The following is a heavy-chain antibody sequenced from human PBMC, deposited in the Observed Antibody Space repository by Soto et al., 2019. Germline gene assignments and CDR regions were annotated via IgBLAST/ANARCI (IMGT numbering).Heavy chain of an antibody. CDR3: ARGTNAVGSESAFGV. CDR1: GGTFGTHG. D-gene: IGHD2-2*03. J-gene: IGHJ3*01. V-gene: IGHV1-69*08. Sequence: QVQLVQSGAEVKKPGSSVKVSCQLSGGTFGTHGITWVRQAPGQGLEWMGRIIPILNTADYAQKFQGRVTIRADRSTNIAYMEMRSLRSEDTAVYYCARGTNAVGSESAFGVWGQGTLVTVSS. CDR2: IIPILNTA.